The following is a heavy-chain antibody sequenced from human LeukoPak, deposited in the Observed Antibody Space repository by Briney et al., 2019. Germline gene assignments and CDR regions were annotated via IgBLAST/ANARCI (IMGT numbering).Heavy chain of an antibody. CDR1: GFVFSSYS. Sequence: GGSLRLSCAASGFVFSSYSMNWVRQAPGKGLEWVSFLIVGNGNQHYADSVKGRFTISRDDAKNSLYLQMNSLRAEDTAVFYCAKDADSYGFSGYFDYWGQGTLVTDSS. CDR2: LIVGNGNQ. J-gene: IGHJ4*02. D-gene: IGHD5-18*01. CDR3: AKDADSYGFSGYFDY. V-gene: IGHV3-48*01.